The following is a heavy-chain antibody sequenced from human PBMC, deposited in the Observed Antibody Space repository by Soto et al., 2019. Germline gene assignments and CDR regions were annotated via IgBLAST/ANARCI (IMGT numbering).Heavy chain of an antibody. CDR3: ARAPASNIPKYYYYYGMDV. D-gene: IGHD4-4*01. CDR2: IYPTGKS. Sequence: QVQLQESGPGLVKPSETLSLICSVSGGSLSGYYWTWVRQPAGKGLEWIGRIYPTGKSNYNPSLKGRVTMSVDTSRNQFSLSLSSVTAADTAVYYCARAPASNIPKYYYYYGMDVWGQGTTVTVSS. J-gene: IGHJ6*02. V-gene: IGHV4-4*07. CDR1: GGSLSGYY.